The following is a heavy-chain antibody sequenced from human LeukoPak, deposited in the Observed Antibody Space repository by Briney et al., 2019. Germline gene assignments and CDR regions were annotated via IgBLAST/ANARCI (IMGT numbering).Heavy chain of an antibody. CDR2: IYYSGST. CDR1: GGPISSYY. CDR3: ARDSGDDYVWGSYSI. J-gene: IGHJ4*02. Sequence: SETLSLTCTVSGGPISSYYWSWIRQPPGKGLEWIGYIYYSGSTNYNPSLKSRVTISVDTSKNQFSLKLSSVTAADTAVYYCARDSGDDYVWGSYSIWGQGTLVTVSS. D-gene: IGHD3-16*01. V-gene: IGHV4-59*01.